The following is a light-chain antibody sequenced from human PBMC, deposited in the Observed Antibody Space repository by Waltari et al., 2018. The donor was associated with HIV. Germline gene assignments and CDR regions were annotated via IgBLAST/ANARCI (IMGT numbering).Light chain of an antibody. CDR1: SSNIGAGYD. Sequence: QSVLTQPPSVSGAPGQRITISCTGSSSNIGAGYDVHWYQHLPGTAPKLLIYGDSKRPSGVPDRFSASRSGTSASLAITGLQAEDEGDYYCHAFDSSLSGWVFGGRTKLTVL. CDR3: HAFDSSLSGWV. CDR2: GDS. V-gene: IGLV1-40*01. J-gene: IGLJ2*01.